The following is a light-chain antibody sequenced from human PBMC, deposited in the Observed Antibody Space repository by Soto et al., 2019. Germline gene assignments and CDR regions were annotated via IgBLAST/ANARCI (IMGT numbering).Light chain of an antibody. J-gene: IGKJ5*01. Sequence: IQMTQSPSTLSGSVGDRVTITCRASQTISSWLAWYQQKPGKAPKLLIYKASTLKSGVPSRFSGSGSGTDFTLTISNLQPEDCAIYFCQQANSFPITFGQGTRLEIK. V-gene: IGKV1-5*03. CDR3: QQANSFPIT. CDR2: KAS. CDR1: QTISSW.